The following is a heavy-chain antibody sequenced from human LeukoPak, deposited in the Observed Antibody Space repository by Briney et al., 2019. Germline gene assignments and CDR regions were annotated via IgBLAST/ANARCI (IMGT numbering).Heavy chain of an antibody. J-gene: IGHJ4*02. D-gene: IGHD6-19*01. CDR3: VGRLAGAYY. Sequence: GGSLRLSCAASGFTFSSYSMNWVRQAPGKGLEWVSYISSSSSTIYYADSVKGRFTISRDRSKNTLYLQMNSLRAEDTAVYYCVGRLAGAYYWGQGTLVTVSS. V-gene: IGHV3-48*01. CDR1: GFTFSSYS. CDR2: ISSSSSTI.